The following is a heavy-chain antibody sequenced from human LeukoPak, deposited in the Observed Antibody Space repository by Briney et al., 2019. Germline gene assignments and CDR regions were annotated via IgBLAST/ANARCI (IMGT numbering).Heavy chain of an antibody. CDR1: GLIVSTNY. J-gene: IGHJ4*02. V-gene: IGHV3-53*01. D-gene: IGHD3-22*01. CDR2: IYSDGTT. Sequence: GGSLRLSCAASGLIVSTNYLSWVRQAPGKGLEWVSVIYSDGTTYYADSVKGRFTISRDNAKNSLYLQMNSLRAEDTAVYYCASDIEYYYDSSGYLATYWGQGTLVTVSS. CDR3: ASDIEYYYDSSGYLATY.